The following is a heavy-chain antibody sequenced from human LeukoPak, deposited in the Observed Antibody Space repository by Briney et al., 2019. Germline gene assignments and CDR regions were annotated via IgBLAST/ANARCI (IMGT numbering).Heavy chain of an antibody. CDR2: ISSSSSTI. J-gene: IGHJ4*02. D-gene: IGHD3-3*01. Sequence: GGSLRLSCAASGFTFSSYSMNWVRQAPGKGLEWVSYISSSSSTIYYADSVKGRFTTSRDNAKNSLYLQMNSLRAEDTAVYYCARVLRFLEWSILDYWGQGTLVTVSS. CDR1: GFTFSSYS. CDR3: ARVLRFLEWSILDY. V-gene: IGHV3-48*01.